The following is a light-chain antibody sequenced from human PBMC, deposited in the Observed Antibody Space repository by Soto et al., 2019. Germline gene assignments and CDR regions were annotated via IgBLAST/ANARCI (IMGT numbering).Light chain of an antibody. CDR1: RSNIGNNY. V-gene: IGLV1-47*01. Sequence: QSVLTQPPSASGTPGQRVTISCSGSRSNIGNNYVHWYQQLPGTAPKLLIYRNNQRPSGVPDRVSGSKSGTSASLAISGLRSEDQADYYCAAWDDSLSGVVFGGGTKLTVL. J-gene: IGLJ2*01. CDR3: AAWDDSLSGVV. CDR2: RNN.